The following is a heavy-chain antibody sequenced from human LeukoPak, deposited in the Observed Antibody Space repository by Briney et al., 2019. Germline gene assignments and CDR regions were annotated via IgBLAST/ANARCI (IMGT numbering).Heavy chain of an antibody. CDR1: GGSFSGYY. D-gene: IGHD3-3*01. CDR3: ARDLRITIFGVVITRYFDY. Sequence: SETLSLTCAVYGGSFSGYYWSWIRQPPGKGLEWIGEINHSGSTNYNPSLKSRVTISVDTSKNQFSLKLSSVTAADTAVYYCARDLRITIFGVVITRYFDYWGQGTLVTVSS. J-gene: IGHJ4*02. V-gene: IGHV4-34*01. CDR2: INHSGST.